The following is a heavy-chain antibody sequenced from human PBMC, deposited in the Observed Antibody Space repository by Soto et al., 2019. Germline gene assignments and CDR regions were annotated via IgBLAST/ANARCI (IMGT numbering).Heavy chain of an antibody. CDR3: ARHSYCSSTSCYSYYYYGMDV. CDR1: GYSFTSYW. CDR2: IYPGDSNT. Sequence: PGESLKISCKGSGYSFTSYWIGWVRQMPGKGLEWMGIIYPGDSNTRYSPSFQGQVTISADKSISTAYLQWSSLKASDTAMYYCARHSYCSSTSCYSYYYYGMDVWGQGTTVTV. D-gene: IGHD2-2*01. J-gene: IGHJ6*02. V-gene: IGHV5-51*01.